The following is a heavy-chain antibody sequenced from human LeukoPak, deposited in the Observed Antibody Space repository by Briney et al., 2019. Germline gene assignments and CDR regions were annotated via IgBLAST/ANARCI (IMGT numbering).Heavy chain of an antibody. CDR2: ISSNGDIK. CDR3: AKDGLCPDVCPTQIAVAGYFDS. Sequence: GGSLRLSCAASGFIFSDYYMSWIRQAPGKGLEWVADISSNGDIKSYGDSAGGRFTISRDNSKNTLFLQMNSLRAEDTAIYYCAKDGLCPDVCPTQIAVAGYFDSWGQGILVTVSS. V-gene: IGHV3-11*01. J-gene: IGHJ4*02. D-gene: IGHD6-19*01. CDR1: GFIFSDYY.